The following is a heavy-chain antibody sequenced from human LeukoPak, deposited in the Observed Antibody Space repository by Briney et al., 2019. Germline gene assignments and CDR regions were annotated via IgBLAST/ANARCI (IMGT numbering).Heavy chain of an antibody. CDR1: GGPFRGFF. V-gene: IGHV4-34*01. D-gene: IGHD4-23*01. CDR3: ARGIFYGGRNQYVWLDL. Sequence: SETLSLTCAVYGGPFRGFFWSWIRQAPGKGLEWIGEVSHSGSSNYNPSLKSRINISLDTSKSQFSLRLTSVTAADTAVYYCARGIFYGGRNQYVWLDLWGQGTLVTVSS. CDR2: VSHSGSS. J-gene: IGHJ5*02.